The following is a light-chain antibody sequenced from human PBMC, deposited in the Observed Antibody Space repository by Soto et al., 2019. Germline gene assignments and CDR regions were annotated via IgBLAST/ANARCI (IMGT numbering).Light chain of an antibody. CDR2: GAS. V-gene: IGKV3-20*01. CDR1: QSVSSY. J-gene: IGKJ4*01. CDR3: QQYGSSPT. Sequence: EIVLTQSPATLSLSPGERATLSCRASQSVSSYLAWYQQKPGQAPRLLIYGASNRATGIPDRFSGSGSGTDFTLRISRLEPEDSAVYYCQQYGSSPTFGGGTKVDIK.